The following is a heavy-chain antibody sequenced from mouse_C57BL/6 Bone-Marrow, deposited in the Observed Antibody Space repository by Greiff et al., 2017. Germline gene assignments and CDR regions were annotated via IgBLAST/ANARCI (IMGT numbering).Heavy chain of an antibody. CDR1: GFTFSSYA. J-gene: IGHJ2*01. D-gene: IGHD1-1*01. CDR3: ARADYYGIPGDY. CDR2: ISDGGSYT. V-gene: IGHV5-4*03. Sequence: DVMLVESGGGLVKPGGSLKLSCAASGFTFSSYAMSWVRQTPEKRLEWVATISDGGSYTYYPDNVKGRFTISRDNAKNNLYLQMSHLKSEDTAMYYCARADYYGIPGDYWGQGTTLTVSS.